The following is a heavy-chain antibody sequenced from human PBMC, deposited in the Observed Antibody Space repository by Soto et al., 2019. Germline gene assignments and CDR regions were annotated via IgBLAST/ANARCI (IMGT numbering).Heavy chain of an antibody. CDR3: ARDYYDSSGEYYYYYGMDV. CDR2: ISSSSSYI. Sequence: GGSLRLSCAASGFTFSSYSMNWVRQAPGKGLEWVSSISSSSSYIYYADSVKGRFTISRDNAKNSLYLQMNRLRAEDTAVYYCARDYYDSSGEYYYYYGMDVWGQGTTVTVSS. CDR1: GFTFSSYS. D-gene: IGHD3-22*01. V-gene: IGHV3-21*01. J-gene: IGHJ6*02.